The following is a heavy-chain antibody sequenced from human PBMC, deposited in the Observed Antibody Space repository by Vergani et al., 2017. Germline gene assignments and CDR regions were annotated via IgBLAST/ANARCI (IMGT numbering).Heavy chain of an antibody. J-gene: IGHJ6*03. D-gene: IGHD3-9*01. CDR1: GYTFTSYD. Sequence: QVQLVQSGAEVKKPGASVKVSCKASGYTFTSYDINWVRQATGQGLEWMGWMNPNSGNTGYAQKFQGRVTMTRNTSISTAYMELNSLRSEDTAVYSCAEGDDNVAYYYDYMDVWGKGTTVTVSS. CDR2: MNPNSGNT. V-gene: IGHV1-8*01. CDR3: AEGDDNVAYYYDYMDV.